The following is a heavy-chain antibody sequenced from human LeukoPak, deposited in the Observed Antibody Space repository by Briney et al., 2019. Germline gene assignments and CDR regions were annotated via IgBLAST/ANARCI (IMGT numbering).Heavy chain of an antibody. J-gene: IGHJ5*02. V-gene: IGHV4-59*01. CDR1: GGSISSYY. CDR2: IYYSGST. Sequence: ASETLSLTCTVSGGSISSYYWSWIRQPPGKGLEWIGYIYYSGSTNYNPSLKSRVTISVDTSKNQFSLKLSSVTAADTAVYYCASIDSSSWYFRFDPWGQGTLVTVSS. CDR3: ASIDSSSWYFRFDP. D-gene: IGHD6-13*01.